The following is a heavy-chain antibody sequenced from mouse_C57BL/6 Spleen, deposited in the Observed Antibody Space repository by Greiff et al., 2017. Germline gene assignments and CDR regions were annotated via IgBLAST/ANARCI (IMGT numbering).Heavy chain of an antibody. CDR3: ARTGDGYYPYAMDY. J-gene: IGHJ4*01. V-gene: IGHV1-64*01. Sequence: VQLQQPGAELVKPGASVKLSCKASGYTFTSYWMHWVKQRPGQGLEWIGMIHPNSGSTNYNEKFKSKATLTVDKSSSTAYMQLSSLTSEDSAVYYCARTGDGYYPYAMDYWGQGTSVTVSS. CDR1: GYTFTSYW. D-gene: IGHD2-3*01. CDR2: IHPNSGST.